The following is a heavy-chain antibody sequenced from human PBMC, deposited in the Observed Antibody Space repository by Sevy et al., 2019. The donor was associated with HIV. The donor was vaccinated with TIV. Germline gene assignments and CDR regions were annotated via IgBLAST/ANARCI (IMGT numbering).Heavy chain of an antibody. CDR2: IYYSGST. J-gene: IGHJ4*02. CDR3: TRAHQRSPDIVVVSRPYYFDY. CDR1: GGSISSYY. D-gene: IGHD2-15*01. V-gene: IGHV4-59*01. Sequence: SETLSLTCIVSGGSISSYYWSWIRQPPGKGLELIGYIYYSGSTNYNPSLKSRVTISVDTSNNQFSLKLSSVTVADTAVYYCTRAHQRSPDIVVVSRPYYFDYWGQGTLVTVSS.